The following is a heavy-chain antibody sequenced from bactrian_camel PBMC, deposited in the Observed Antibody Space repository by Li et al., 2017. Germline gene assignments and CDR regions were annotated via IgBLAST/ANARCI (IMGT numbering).Heavy chain of an antibody. CDR3: AAVEKDVGTKLLRLRPSSYTF. J-gene: IGHJ4*01. V-gene: IGHV3S31*01. CDR2: YYSALVTAST. CDR1: GLTYKRNT. D-gene: IGHD1*01. Sequence: VQLVESGGGSVQAGGSLTLSCAFSGLTYKRNTLAWFRQVPGQAREGVAAYYSALVTASTSIADPVQGRFDVSLDKANNTLYLRMNSLKPEDTGMYFCAAVEKDVGTKLLRLRPSSYTFWGQGTQVTVS.